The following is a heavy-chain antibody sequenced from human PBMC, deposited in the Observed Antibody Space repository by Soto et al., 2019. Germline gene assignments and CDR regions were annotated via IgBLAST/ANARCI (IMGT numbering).Heavy chain of an antibody. CDR3: TTERRYYYDSGGY. Sequence: ESGGGVVQPGRSLRLSCAASGFTFSSYAMHWVRQAPGKGLEWVAVISYDGSNKYYADSVKGRFTISRDDSKNTLFLQMNSLKTEDTGVYYCTTERRYYYDSGGYWGQGTLVTVSS. CDR2: ISYDGSNK. D-gene: IGHD3-22*01. V-gene: IGHV3-30-3*01. J-gene: IGHJ4*02. CDR1: GFTFSSYA.